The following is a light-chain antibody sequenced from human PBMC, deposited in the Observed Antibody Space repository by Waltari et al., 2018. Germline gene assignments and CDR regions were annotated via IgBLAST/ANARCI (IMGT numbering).Light chain of an antibody. Sequence: DIQMTQSTSTLSASVGDGVIITCRASQSLNSWLAWYQQKPGKAPKLLIYKASSLESGVPSRFSGSGSGTEFTLTISCLQPDDFATYYCQQYNSYSLFTFGPGTTVHIK. J-gene: IGKJ3*01. CDR2: KAS. V-gene: IGKV1-5*03. CDR1: QSLNSW. CDR3: QQYNSYSLFT.